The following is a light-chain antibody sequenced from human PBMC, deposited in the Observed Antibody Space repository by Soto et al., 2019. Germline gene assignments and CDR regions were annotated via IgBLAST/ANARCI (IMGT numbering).Light chain of an antibody. CDR2: TTS. CDR1: QSIRND. V-gene: IGKV1-39*01. CDR3: QQYGSSPLT. Sequence: DIQMTQSPSSLSASVGDRVTITCRASQSIRNDLNWYQQRPGKAPKLLMYTTSNLERGVPSRFSGSGSGTDFTLTINNLQPEDFAVYYCQQYGSSPLTFGGGTKVEIK. J-gene: IGKJ4*01.